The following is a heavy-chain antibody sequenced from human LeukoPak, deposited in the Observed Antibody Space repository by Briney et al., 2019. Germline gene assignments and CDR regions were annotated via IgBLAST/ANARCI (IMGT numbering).Heavy chain of an antibody. CDR3: AKDGRVGATYYYYGMDV. D-gene: IGHD1-26*01. Sequence: GGSLRLSCAASGFTFSSYGMHWVRQAPGKGLEWVAFIQYDGSNKYFADSVQGRFTISRDNSKSTLYLQMNGLRADDTAVYYCAKDGRVGATYYYYGMDVWGQGTTVTVSS. J-gene: IGHJ6*02. V-gene: IGHV3-30*02. CDR1: GFTFSSYG. CDR2: IQYDGSNK.